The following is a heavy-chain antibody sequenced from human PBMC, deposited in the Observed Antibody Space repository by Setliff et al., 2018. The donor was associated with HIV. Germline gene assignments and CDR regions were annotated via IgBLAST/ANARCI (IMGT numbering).Heavy chain of an antibody. V-gene: IGHV4-4*08. CDR2: IYTSGST. J-gene: IGHJ5*02. D-gene: IGHD1-26*01. CDR3: ARRTFGSGRIDP. Sequence: TLSLTCTVSGGSISSYYWSWIRQPPGKALEWIGYIYTSGSTNYNPSLESRVIILVDTSKNQFSLKLTSVNAADTGMYYCARRTFGSGRIDPWGQGTLVTVSS. CDR1: GGSISSYY.